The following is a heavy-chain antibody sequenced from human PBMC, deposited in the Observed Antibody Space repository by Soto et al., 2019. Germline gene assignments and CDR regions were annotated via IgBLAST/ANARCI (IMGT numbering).Heavy chain of an antibody. Sequence: EVQLVESGGGLVQPGGSLRLSCTASGFTFSNFWMSWVRQAPGKGLECVANIRQDGSEKYNVYSVKGRFTISRDNTDNSLYLQMNNLTAEDTALYYCARETDKSAFGYWCQGTLVTVSS. CDR2: IRQDGSEK. CDR3: ARETDKSAFGY. J-gene: IGHJ4*02. V-gene: IGHV3-7*03. CDR1: GFTFSNFW.